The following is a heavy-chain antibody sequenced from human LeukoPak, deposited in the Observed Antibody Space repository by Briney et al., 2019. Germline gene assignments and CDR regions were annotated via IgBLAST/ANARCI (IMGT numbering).Heavy chain of an antibody. CDR3: AKAADSGWYWVDY. CDR1: GFTFRSYA. J-gene: IGHJ4*02. CDR2: VSSDGSNK. V-gene: IGHV3-30*18. D-gene: IGHD6-19*01. Sequence: PGKSLRLSCAASGFTFRSYAMHWVRQAPGKGLEGVAVVSSDGSNKYYADSVKGRFTISRDNSKNTLYLQMNSLRADDTAVYYCAKAADSGWYWVDYWGQGTLVTVSS.